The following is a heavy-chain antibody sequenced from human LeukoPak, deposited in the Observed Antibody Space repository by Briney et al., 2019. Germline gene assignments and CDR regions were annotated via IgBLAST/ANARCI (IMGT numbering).Heavy chain of an antibody. CDR1: GFSVSNNF. V-gene: IGHV3-66*01. CDR2: IYSGGNT. Sequence: GGSLRLSCAGSGFSVSNNFMTWVRQAPGKGLEWVSIIYSGGNTYYTDSVKGRFTISRDNSKNTLYLQMNSLRVEDTVVYYCAKARDDSGNFYPIFDYWGQGTLVTVSS. D-gene: IGHD3-22*01. CDR3: AKARDDSGNFYPIFDY. J-gene: IGHJ4*02.